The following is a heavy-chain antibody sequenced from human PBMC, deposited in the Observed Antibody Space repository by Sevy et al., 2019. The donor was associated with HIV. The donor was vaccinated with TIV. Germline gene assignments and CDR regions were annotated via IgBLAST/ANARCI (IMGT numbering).Heavy chain of an antibody. V-gene: IGHV3-30*04. CDR3: ARDLLLWFGELLYYDGMDL. Sequence: GGSLRLSCAASGFTFSSYAMHWVRQAPGKGLEWVAVISYAGSNKYYADSVKGRFTISRDNSKNTLYLQMNSLRAEDTAVYYCARDLLLWFGELLYYDGMDLWGQGTTVTVSS. J-gene: IGHJ6*01. CDR2: ISYAGSNK. CDR1: GFTFSSYA. D-gene: IGHD3-10*01.